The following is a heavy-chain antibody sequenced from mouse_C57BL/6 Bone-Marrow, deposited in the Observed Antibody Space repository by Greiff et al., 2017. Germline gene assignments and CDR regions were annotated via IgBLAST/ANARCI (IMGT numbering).Heavy chain of an antibody. CDR1: GFTFSDYG. V-gene: IGHV5-17*01. CDR2: ISSGSSTI. Sequence: EVQRVESGGGLVKPGGSLKLSCAASGFTFSDYGMHWVRQAPEKGLEWVAYISSGSSTIYYADTVKGRFTISRDNAKNTLFLQMTSLRSEDTAMYYCARGRRGFAYWGQGPLVTVSA. CDR3: ARGRRGFAY. J-gene: IGHJ3*01.